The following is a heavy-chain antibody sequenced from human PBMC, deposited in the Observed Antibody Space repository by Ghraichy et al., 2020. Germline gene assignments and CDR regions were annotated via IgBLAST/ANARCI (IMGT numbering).Heavy chain of an antibody. D-gene: IGHD3-10*01. CDR2: MNPNSGNT. CDR1: GYTFTSYD. CDR3: ARAMHNYYGSGSADDY. Sequence: ASVKVSCKASGYTFTSYDINWVRQATGQGLEWMGWMNPNSGNTGYAQKFQGRVTITRNTSISTAYMELSSLRSEDTAVYYCARAMHNYYGSGSADDYWGQGTLVTVSS. J-gene: IGHJ4*02. V-gene: IGHV1-8*03.